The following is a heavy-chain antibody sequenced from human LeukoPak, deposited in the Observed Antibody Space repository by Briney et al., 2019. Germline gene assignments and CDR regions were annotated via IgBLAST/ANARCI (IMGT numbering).Heavy chain of an antibody. J-gene: IGHJ4*02. D-gene: IGHD6-6*01. CDR1: GYTFTSYG. V-gene: IGHV1-18*01. Sequence: ASVKVSCKASGYTFTSYGISWVRQAPGQGLEWMGWISAYNGNTNYAQKFQGRVTMTRDTSTSTVYMELSSLRSEDTAVYYCARGPPYSSSSGVVENFDYWGQGTLVTVSS. CDR2: ISAYNGNT. CDR3: ARGPPYSSSSGVVENFDY.